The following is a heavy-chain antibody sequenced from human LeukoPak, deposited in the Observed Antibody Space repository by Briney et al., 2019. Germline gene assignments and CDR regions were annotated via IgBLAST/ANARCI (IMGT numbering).Heavy chain of an antibody. J-gene: IGHJ4*02. Sequence: GGSLRLSCAASGFTVSSNYMSWVRQAPGKGLEWVSFISSSSSYIYYADSVKGRFTISRDNAKNSLYLQMNSLRAEDTAVYYCARFPGRNYYDSSGFDYWGQGTLVTVSS. CDR3: ARFPGRNYYDSSGFDY. D-gene: IGHD3-22*01. CDR2: ISSSSSYI. CDR1: GFTVSSNY. V-gene: IGHV3-21*01.